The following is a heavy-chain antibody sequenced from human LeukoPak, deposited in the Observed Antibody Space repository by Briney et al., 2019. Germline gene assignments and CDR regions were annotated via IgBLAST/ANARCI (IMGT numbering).Heavy chain of an antibody. Sequence: PGGSLRHSCAASGLTFSSYNMNWVRQAPGKGLQWVSIISSSSSYIYYADSVKGRFTISRDNAKNSLYLQVNSLRAEDTAVYYCARALPPSSGWLGYWGQGTLVTVSS. CDR2: ISSSSSYI. V-gene: IGHV3-21*01. J-gene: IGHJ4*02. CDR1: GLTFSSYN. CDR3: ARALPPSSGWLGY. D-gene: IGHD6-19*01.